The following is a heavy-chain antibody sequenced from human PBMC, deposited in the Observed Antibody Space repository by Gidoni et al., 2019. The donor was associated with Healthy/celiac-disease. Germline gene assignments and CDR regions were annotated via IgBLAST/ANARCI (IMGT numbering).Heavy chain of an antibody. D-gene: IGHD2-21*02. CDR1: GFPVSSNY. J-gene: IGHJ4*02. CDR2: IYSGGST. CDR3: ARGGGGDLLDYFDY. V-gene: IGHV3-66*02. Sequence: EVKLGESGGGLVQPGGSLRLSCAASGFPVSSNYMSWVRQAPGTGLEWDSVIYSGGSTYYADSVKGRFTISRDNSKNTLYLQMNSLRAEDTAVYYCARGGGGDLLDYFDYWGQGTLVTVSS.